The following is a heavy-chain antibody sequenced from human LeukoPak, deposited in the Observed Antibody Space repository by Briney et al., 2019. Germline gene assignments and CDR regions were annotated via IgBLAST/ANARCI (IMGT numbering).Heavy chain of an antibody. V-gene: IGHV3-30*04. CDR2: ISYDGSNK. Sequence: GGSLRLSCAASGFIFSSYTMHWVRQAPGKGLKWVAVISYDGSNKYYADSVKGRFTISRDNFKNTLYLQMNSLRAEDTAVYYCARGGSSVDTAMDVWGKGTTVTVSS. CDR1: GFIFSSYT. CDR3: ARGGSSVDTAMDV. J-gene: IGHJ6*04. D-gene: IGHD5-18*01.